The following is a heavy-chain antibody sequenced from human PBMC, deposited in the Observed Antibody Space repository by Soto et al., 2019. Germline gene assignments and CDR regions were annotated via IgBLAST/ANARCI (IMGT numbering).Heavy chain of an antibody. CDR3: ARGQVVAAQH. CDR1: GGSISSGGYS. Sequence: QLQLQESGSGLVKPSQTLSLTCAVSGGSISSGGYSWSWIRQPPGKGLEWIGYIYHSGSTYYNPSLKRRVTISVDRSQNQFSLKRSSVTAADTAVYYCARGQVVAAQHWGQGTLVTVSS. J-gene: IGHJ4*02. CDR2: IYHSGST. D-gene: IGHD2-15*01. V-gene: IGHV4-30-2*01.